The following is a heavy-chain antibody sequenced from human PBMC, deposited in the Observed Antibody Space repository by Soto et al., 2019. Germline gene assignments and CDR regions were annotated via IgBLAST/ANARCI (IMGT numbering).Heavy chain of an antibody. D-gene: IGHD6-13*01. CDR3: AMIAGYSSSKDDAFDI. V-gene: IGHV1-46*03. CDR1: GYTFTSYY. CDR2: INPSGGST. Sequence: EASVKVSCKASGYTFTSYYMHWVRQAPGQGLEWMGIINPSGGSTSYAQKFQGRVTMTRDTSTSTVYMELSSLRSEDTAVYYCAMIAGYSSSKDDAFDIWGQGTMVTVSS. J-gene: IGHJ3*02.